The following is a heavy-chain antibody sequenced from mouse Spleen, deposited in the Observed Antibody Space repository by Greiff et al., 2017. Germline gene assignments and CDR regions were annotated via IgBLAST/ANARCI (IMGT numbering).Heavy chain of an antibody. Sequence: DVKLVESGGGLVKPGGSLKLSCAASGFTFSSYTMSWVRQTPAKRLEWVATISSGGGNTYYPDSVKGRFTISRDNARNTLYLQMSSLRSEDTAMYYCARRGSGDSFAYWGQGTLVTVSA. CDR2: ISSGGGNT. J-gene: IGHJ3*01. D-gene: IGHD2-13*01. CDR3: ARRGSGDSFAY. V-gene: IGHV5-9*04. CDR1: GFTFSSYT.